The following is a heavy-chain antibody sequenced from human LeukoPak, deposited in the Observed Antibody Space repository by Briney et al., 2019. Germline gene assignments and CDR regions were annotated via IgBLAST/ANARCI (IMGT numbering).Heavy chain of an antibody. CDR3: AKVLAEQLVHVPPYYYYYDGMDH. CDR1: GFPFSSYG. J-gene: IGHJ6*02. V-gene: IGHV3-30*18. Sequence: PGRSLRLFCAASGFPFSSYGMQWLGQAPGKGLEGGVFISYGGSNKYYADSVESRFTNPRDNSKDTLYLQMNSLRADDTAVYYCAKVLAEQLVHVPPYYYYYDGMDHWGQGTTVTVSS. D-gene: IGHD6-13*01. CDR2: ISYGGSNK.